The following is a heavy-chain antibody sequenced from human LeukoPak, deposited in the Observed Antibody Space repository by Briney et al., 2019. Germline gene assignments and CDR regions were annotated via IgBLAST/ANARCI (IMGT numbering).Heavy chain of an antibody. CDR3: ARGLIVGAFLLLYYFDY. CDR1: GGFFSDYY. J-gene: IGHJ4*02. CDR2: ISQSGST. D-gene: IGHD1-26*01. V-gene: IGHV4-34*01. Sequence: SETLSLTCAVYGGFFSDYYWSWLRQPPGKGLEWIGEISQSGSTNYNPSLKSRVTISVDTSKNQFSLKLSSVTAADTAVYYCARGLIVGAFLLLYYFDYWGQGTLVTVSS.